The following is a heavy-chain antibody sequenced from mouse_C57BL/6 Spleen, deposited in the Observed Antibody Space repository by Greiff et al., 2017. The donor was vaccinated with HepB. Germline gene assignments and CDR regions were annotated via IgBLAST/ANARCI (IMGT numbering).Heavy chain of an antibody. CDR2: ISSGGDYI. V-gene: IGHV5-9-1*02. CDR3: TRVDYYGSSYFDY. D-gene: IGHD1-1*01. Sequence: EVKLVESGEGLVKPGGSLKLSCAASGFTFSSYAMSWVRQTPEKRLEWVAYISSGGDYIYYADTVKGRFTISRDNARNTLYLQMSSLKSEDTAMYYCTRVDYYGSSYFDYWGQGTTLTVSS. CDR1: GFTFSSYA. J-gene: IGHJ2*01.